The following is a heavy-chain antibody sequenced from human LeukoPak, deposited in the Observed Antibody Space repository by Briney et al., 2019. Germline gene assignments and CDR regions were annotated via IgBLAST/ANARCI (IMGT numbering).Heavy chain of an antibody. V-gene: IGHV4-34*01. D-gene: IGHD3-22*01. CDR3: TKSDGSGLIRI. Sequence: SETLPLTCAVYGGSFSGYYWSWIRQPPGKGLEWIGEINHSGSTNYNPSLKSRVTISVDTSKNQFSLKVISMTAADTAVYYCTKSDGSGLIRICGRGTMVTVSS. J-gene: IGHJ3*02. CDR2: INHSGST. CDR1: GGSFSGYY.